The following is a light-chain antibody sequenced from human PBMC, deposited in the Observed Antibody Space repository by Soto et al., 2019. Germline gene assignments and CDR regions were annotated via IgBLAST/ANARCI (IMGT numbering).Light chain of an antibody. J-gene: IGLJ1*01. Sequence: QLVLTQPASVSGSPGQSIAISCTGTSSDVGGSTHVSWYQHHPGEAPKLMIYGDSNRPSGVSDRFSGSKSGNTASLTISGLQAGDEADYYCNSYTTSSTYVFGTGTKVTVL. CDR2: GDS. CDR1: SSDVGGSTH. V-gene: IGLV2-14*01. CDR3: NSYTTSSTYV.